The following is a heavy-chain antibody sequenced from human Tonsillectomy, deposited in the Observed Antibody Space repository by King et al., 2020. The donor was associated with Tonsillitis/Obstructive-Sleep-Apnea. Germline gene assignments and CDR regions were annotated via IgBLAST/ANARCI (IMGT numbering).Heavy chain of an antibody. V-gene: IGHV2-5*02. CDR2: IYWDDDK. CDR1: GFSLSTSGVG. Sequence: TLKESGPTLVKPTQTLTLTCTFSGFSLSTSGVGVVWIRQPPGKALEWLAVIYWDDDKYYSPSLKNRLTITKDTSKNQVVLTMTNMDPVDTATYYCARTCLDGNWDWFDPWGQGTLVTVSS. D-gene: IGHD4-23*01. CDR3: ARTCLDGNWDWFDP. J-gene: IGHJ5*02.